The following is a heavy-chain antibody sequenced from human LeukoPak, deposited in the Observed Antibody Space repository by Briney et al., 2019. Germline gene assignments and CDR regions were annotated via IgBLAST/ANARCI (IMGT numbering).Heavy chain of an antibody. J-gene: IGHJ4*02. CDR1: GVSFSGYY. CDR2: INHSGSI. CDR3: ARGRRSGLSGAVDY. V-gene: IGHV4-34*01. Sequence: SETLSLTCGVYGVSFSGYYWSWIRQPPGKGLEWIGEINHSGSITYTPSLKSRVTISLDASKNQFSLKLSSMTAADTAIYYCARGRRSGLSGAVDYWGQGTLVTVSS. D-gene: IGHD6-19*01.